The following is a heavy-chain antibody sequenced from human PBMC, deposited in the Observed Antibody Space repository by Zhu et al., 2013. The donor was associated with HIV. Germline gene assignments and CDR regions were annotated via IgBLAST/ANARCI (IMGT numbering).Heavy chain of an antibody. V-gene: IGHV1-2*02. D-gene: IGHD4-17*01. CDR3: ARVGVDEYGDFGSFDS. CDR1: GYNFPDST. J-gene: IGHJ4*02. CDR2: INPNNGAT. Sequence: QVHLKQSGAEVKEPGASLVVSCLASGYNFPDSTIHWMRQVSGHGLEWLGVINPNNGATTYNQTFQGRLNMTADTSSRTVFMHLTSLRHEDAATYYCARVGVDEYGDFGSFDSWGQG.